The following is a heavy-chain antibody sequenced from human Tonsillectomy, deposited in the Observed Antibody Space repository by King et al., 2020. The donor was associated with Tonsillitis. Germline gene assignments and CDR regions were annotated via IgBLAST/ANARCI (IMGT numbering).Heavy chain of an antibody. CDR3: VRADDSTGFYSPFDY. J-gene: IGHJ4*02. Sequence: QLVQSGAEVKKPGASVKVSCKASGYTFITYAINWVRQAPGQGLEWMGWISPYNGNTKYAENLQGRVTMTTDTSTTTAYMKLRSLTSDDTDIYYCVRADDSTGFYSPFDYWGQGTLVSVSS. CDR1: GYTFITYA. V-gene: IGHV1-18*01. D-gene: IGHD3-22*01. CDR2: ISPYNGNT.